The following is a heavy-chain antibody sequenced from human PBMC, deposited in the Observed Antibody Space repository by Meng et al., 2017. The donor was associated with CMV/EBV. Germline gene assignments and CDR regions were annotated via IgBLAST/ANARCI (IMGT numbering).Heavy chain of an antibody. V-gene: IGHV3-74*01. D-gene: IGHD6-13*01. CDR1: GFTFSSYW. J-gene: IGHJ5*02. Sequence: GESLKISCAASGFTFSSYWMHWVRQAPGKGLVWVSRINSDGSSTSYADSVKGRFTISRDNAKNSLYLQMNSLRSEDTVVYYCARAYSSSSNCFDPWGQGTLVTVSS. CDR3: ARAYSSSSNCFDP. CDR2: INSDGSST.